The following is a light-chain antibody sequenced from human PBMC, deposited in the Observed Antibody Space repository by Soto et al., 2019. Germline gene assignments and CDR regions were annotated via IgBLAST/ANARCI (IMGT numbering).Light chain of an antibody. V-gene: IGKV3D-15*01. CDR2: DAS. CDR3: QQYNNWPPIT. Sequence: EIVLMQSPGTLSLSPGERATLSCRAIQTLRRTYIAWYQQKPAQAPRLLIYDASNRATGIPARFSGSGSGTEFTLTISSLQSEDFAVYYCQQYNNWPPITFGQGTRLEIK. J-gene: IGKJ5*01. CDR1: QTLRRT.